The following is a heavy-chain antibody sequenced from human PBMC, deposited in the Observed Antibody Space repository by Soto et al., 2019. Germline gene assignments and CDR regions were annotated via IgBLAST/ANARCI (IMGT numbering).Heavy chain of an antibody. D-gene: IGHD2-21*01. J-gene: IGHJ4*02. Sequence: QVQLVQSGAEVKRPGASVKVSCRAYGYTFIDFDINWVRQAAGQGLEWMGWMNPNTGNTAYAQKFQGRLTLTRDTTISAAYMDLSSLTSDDTAVYYSARGLSSYSDFWAQGTLVTVSS. CDR2: MNPNTGNT. CDR1: GYTFIDFD. V-gene: IGHV1-8*01. CDR3: ARGLSSYSDF.